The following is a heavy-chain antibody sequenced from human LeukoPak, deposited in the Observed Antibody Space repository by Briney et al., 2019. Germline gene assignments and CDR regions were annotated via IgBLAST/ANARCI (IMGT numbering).Heavy chain of an antibody. D-gene: IGHD2-8*02. V-gene: IGHV3-23*01. J-gene: IGHJ4*02. CDR2: ISVSGGST. CDR3: ARDSSWSSPYYFDY. Sequence: GGSLRLSCAASGFTFSSYAMTWVRQAPGKGLEWVSAISVSGGSTYYADSVKGRFTISRDNAKNSLYLQMNSLRAEDTAVHYCARDSSWSSPYYFDYWGQGTLVTVSS. CDR1: GFTFSSYA.